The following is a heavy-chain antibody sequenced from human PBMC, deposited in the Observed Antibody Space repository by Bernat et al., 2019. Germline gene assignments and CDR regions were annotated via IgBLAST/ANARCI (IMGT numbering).Heavy chain of an antibody. CDR3: ARLPFTGDRGRGTFDI. V-gene: IGHV4-39*01. D-gene: IGHD7-27*01. CDR2: ISYTGSP. CDR1: GGSMISTSYY. Sequence: QLQLQESGPGLVKPSETLSLTCSVSGGSMISTSYYWGWIRQPPGKGLNWIGSISYTGSPYYNPSLESRVIISVDTSKKQFSPTLTSVTAADTAVYYCARLPFTGDRGRGTFDIRGQGTMVTLSS. J-gene: IGHJ3*02.